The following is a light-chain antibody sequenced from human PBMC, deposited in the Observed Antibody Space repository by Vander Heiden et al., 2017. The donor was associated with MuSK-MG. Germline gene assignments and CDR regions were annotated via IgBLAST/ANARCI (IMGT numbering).Light chain of an antibody. CDR1: QSVSSSY. Sequence: EIVLTQSPGTLSLSPGERATLSCRASQSVSSSYLAWYQQKPGQAPRLLIYGASSRATGIPDRFSGSGSGTDFTLTIRRLEPEDFAVYYCQQEGNSPRTFGQGTKVEIK. CDR2: GAS. V-gene: IGKV3-20*01. CDR3: QQEGNSPRT. J-gene: IGKJ1*01.